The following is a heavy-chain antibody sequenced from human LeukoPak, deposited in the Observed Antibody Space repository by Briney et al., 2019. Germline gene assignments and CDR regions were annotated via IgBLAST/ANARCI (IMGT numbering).Heavy chain of an antibody. D-gene: IGHD2-15*01. CDR1: GDSVSSNSAA. CDR3: PAYCGGGRCYFDS. J-gene: IGHJ4*02. V-gene: IGHV6-1*01. Sequence: SQTLSLTCAISGDSVSSNSAAWNWIRQSPSRGLEWLGRTYYRSKWYNDYAVSVKSRITINPDTSKNQFSLQLNSVTPEDTAVYSPPAYCGGGRCYFDSWGQGTLVTVSS. CDR2: TYYRSKWYN.